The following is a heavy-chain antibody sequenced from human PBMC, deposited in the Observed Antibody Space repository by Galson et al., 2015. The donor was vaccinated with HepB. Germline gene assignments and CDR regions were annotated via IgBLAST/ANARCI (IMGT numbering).Heavy chain of an antibody. D-gene: IGHD2-21*01. J-gene: IGHJ4*02. V-gene: IGHV6-1*01. Sequence: CAISGDSVSSNSAAWNWIRQSPSRGLEWLGRTYYRSKWYNSYAVSVKSRITINPDTTKNQFSLQLNSVTPEDTAIYYCARQLAYCVANTCQIFFDYWGQGTLFTVSS. CDR3: ARQLAYCVANTCQIFFDY. CDR2: TYYRSKWYN. CDR1: GDSVSSNSAA.